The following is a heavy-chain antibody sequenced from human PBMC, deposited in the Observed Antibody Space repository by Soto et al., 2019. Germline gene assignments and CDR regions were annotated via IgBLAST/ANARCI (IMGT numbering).Heavy chain of an antibody. D-gene: IGHD6-13*01. J-gene: IGHJ3*02. V-gene: IGHV1-46*01. CDR2: INSSGGHT. CDR1: GYTFTRHY. Sequence: QMQLVQSGAEVKKPGSSVKVSCKASGYTFTRHYIHWVRQAPGHGLEWMGIINSSGGHTYYARKFQGRVALISDTSTSTVYMELSSLRSEDTAVYYCARDLLAAGSDALDIWGQGTMVTVSS. CDR3: ARDLLAAGSDALDI.